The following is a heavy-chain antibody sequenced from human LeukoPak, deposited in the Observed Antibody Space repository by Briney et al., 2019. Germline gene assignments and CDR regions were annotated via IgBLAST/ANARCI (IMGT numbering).Heavy chain of an antibody. CDR3: ARDSPLGDSSGDDAFDI. Sequence: GSSVKVSCKASGGTFSSYAISRVRQAPGQGLEWMGWISAYNGNTNYAQKLQGRVTMTTDTSTSTAYMELRSLRSDDTAVYYCARDSPLGDSSGDDAFDIWGQGTMVTVSS. J-gene: IGHJ3*02. CDR2: ISAYNGNT. CDR1: GGTFSSYA. V-gene: IGHV1-18*01. D-gene: IGHD3-22*01.